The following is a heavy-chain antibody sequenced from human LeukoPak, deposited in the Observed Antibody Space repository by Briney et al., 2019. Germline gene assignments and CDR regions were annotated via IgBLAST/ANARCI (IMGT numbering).Heavy chain of an antibody. D-gene: IGHD2-2*02. V-gene: IGHV3-30*04. CDR1: GFTLSTYA. CDR3: AREYCSSTSCYNFDY. CDR2: ISHDGDNK. J-gene: IGHJ4*02. Sequence: PGRSLRLSCAASGFTLSTYAMHWVRQAPGQGLEWVAFISHDGDNKYYADFVKGRFTISRDDSKNTLYLQMNSLRAEDTAVYYCAREYCSSTSCYNFDYWGQGTLVTVSS.